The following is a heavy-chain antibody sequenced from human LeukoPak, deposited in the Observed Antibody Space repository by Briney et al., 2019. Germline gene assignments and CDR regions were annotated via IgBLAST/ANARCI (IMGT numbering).Heavy chain of an antibody. Sequence: SETLSLTCTVSGGSITSHYWSWIRQPPGKGLEWIGYMYYSGSTSYNPSLKSRVTTSVDTAKNQFSLKVNSVTAADTAVYYCARGEPVDHWGQGTLVTVSS. D-gene: IGHD1-14*01. J-gene: IGHJ4*02. CDR3: ARGEPVDH. CDR1: GGSITSHY. V-gene: IGHV4-59*11. CDR2: MYYSGST.